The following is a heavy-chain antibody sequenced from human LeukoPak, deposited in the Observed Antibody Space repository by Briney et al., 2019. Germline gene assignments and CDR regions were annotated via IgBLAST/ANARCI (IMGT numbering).Heavy chain of an antibody. CDR1: GFTFSSYW. CDR2: IKQDGSEK. J-gene: IGHJ4*02. D-gene: IGHD3-16*01. V-gene: IGHV3-7*01. CDR3: AREGEVLYYDYVWGRPGYFDY. Sequence: GGSLRLSCAASGFTFSSYWMSWVRQAPGKGLEGVANIKQDGSEKYYVDSVKGRFTISRDNAKNSLYLQMNSLRAEDTAVYYCAREGEVLYYDYVWGRPGYFDYWGQGTLVTVSS.